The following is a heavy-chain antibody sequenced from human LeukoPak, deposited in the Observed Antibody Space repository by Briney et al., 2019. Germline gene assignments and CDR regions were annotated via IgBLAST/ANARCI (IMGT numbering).Heavy chain of an antibody. CDR1: GYTFTSYY. CDR3: AKEGYCSSTSCYGGAFDI. V-gene: IGHV1-46*01. J-gene: IGHJ3*02. D-gene: IGHD2-2*01. Sequence: ASVKVSCKASGYTFTSYYMHWVRQAPGQGLDWMGLINPSGGSKSYAQKFQGRVTMTRDTSTSTVYMELSSLRSEDTAVYYCAKEGYCSSTSCYGGAFDIWGQGTMVTVSS. CDR2: INPSGGSK.